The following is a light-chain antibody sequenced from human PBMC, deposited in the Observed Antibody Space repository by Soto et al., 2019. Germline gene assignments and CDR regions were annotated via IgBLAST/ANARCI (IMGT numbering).Light chain of an antibody. Sequence: QSALTQPASVSGSPGQSITISCTGTSSDVGGYNYVSWYQQYPGKAPKLMISEVSNRPSGISNRFSGSKSGNTASLTISGLQTEDEAVYFCSSYTSSSSVVFGGGTQLTVL. J-gene: IGLJ2*01. V-gene: IGLV2-14*01. CDR3: SSYTSSSSVV. CDR1: SSDVGGYNY. CDR2: EVS.